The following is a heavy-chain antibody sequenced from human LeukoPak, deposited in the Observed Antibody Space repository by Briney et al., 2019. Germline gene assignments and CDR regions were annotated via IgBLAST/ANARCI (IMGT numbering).Heavy chain of an antibody. CDR3: ARMVGWGARRYYYYYMDV. CDR1: GGSFSTYY. J-gene: IGHJ6*03. V-gene: IGHV4-4*07. D-gene: IGHD1-26*01. Sequence: PSETLSLTCTVSGGSFSTYYWSWIRQPAGKGLEWIGHIYTSGTTNYNPSLKSRVTMSIDTSKNQFSLKLSSVTAADTAVYYCARMVGWGARRYYYYYMDVWGKGTTVTISS. CDR2: IYTSGTT.